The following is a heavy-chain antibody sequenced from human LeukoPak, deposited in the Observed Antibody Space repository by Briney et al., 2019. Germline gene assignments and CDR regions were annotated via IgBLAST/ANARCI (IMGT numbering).Heavy chain of an antibody. J-gene: IGHJ5*02. CDR3: ARGGIATADNWFDP. CDR2: ISSSSSTI. CDR1: GFTFSSYS. V-gene: IGHV3-48*01. Sequence: GGSLRLSCAASGFTFSSYSMNWVRQAPGKGLEWVSYISSSSSTIYYADSVKGRFTISRDNAKNSLYLQMNSLRAEDTAVYYCARGGIATADNWFDPWGQGTLVTASS. D-gene: IGHD6-13*01.